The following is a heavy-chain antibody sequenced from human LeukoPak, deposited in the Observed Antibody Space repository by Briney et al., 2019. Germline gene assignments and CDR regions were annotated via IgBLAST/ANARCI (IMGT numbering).Heavy chain of an antibody. V-gene: IGHV3-23*01. CDR3: AKDQIVGATGLDY. D-gene: IGHD1-26*01. CDR1: GFTFSTYA. CDR2: IGSSGFDT. Sequence: PGGSLRLSCTAAGFTFSTYAMGWARQAPGKGLEWVSGIGSSGFDTYYGDSAKGRFTISRDNSKNTLYLQMNSLRAEDTAVYYCAKDQIVGATGLDYWGQGTLVTVSS. J-gene: IGHJ4*02.